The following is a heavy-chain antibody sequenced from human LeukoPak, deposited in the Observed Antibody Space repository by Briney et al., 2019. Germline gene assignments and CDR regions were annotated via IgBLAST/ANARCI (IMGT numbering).Heavy chain of an antibody. V-gene: IGHV3-66*02. CDR1: GFSVSIYY. D-gene: IGHD6-19*01. CDR3: ARGKSSGWNFDY. J-gene: IGHJ4*02. CDR2: IYSDGST. Sequence: GGSLRLSCAASGFSVSIYYMTWVRQAPGKGLEWVSLIYSDGSTDYADSVKGRFTISRDNFKNTLYLQMNSLTAEDAAMYYCARGKSSGWNFDYWGQGSLVTVS.